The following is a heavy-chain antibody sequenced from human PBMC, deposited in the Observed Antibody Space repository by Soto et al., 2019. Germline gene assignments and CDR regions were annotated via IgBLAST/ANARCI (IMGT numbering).Heavy chain of an antibody. Sequence: QVQLQESGPGLVKPSETLSLTCTVSGGSISSYYWSWIRQPPGKGLEWIGYIYYSGSTNYNPSLKRRVTISVDTSKNQFALKLSSVTAADTAVYYCARQRADYGDYLWYFDLWGRGTLVTVSS. D-gene: IGHD4-17*01. J-gene: IGHJ2*01. CDR3: ARQRADYGDYLWYFDL. CDR2: IYYSGST. V-gene: IGHV4-59*08. CDR1: GGSISSYY.